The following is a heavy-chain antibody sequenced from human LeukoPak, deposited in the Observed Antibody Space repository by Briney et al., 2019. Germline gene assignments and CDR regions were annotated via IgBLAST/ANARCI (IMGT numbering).Heavy chain of an antibody. CDR2: IYYSGST. Sequence: PPETLSLTCTVSGGSISSYYWSWIRQPPGKGLEWIGYIYYSGSTNYNPSLKSRVTISVDTSKNQFSLKLSSVTAADTAVYYCARGRFGESVYWFDPWGQGTLVTVSS. CDR1: GGSISSYY. V-gene: IGHV4-59*01. D-gene: IGHD3-10*01. CDR3: ARGRFGESVYWFDP. J-gene: IGHJ5*02.